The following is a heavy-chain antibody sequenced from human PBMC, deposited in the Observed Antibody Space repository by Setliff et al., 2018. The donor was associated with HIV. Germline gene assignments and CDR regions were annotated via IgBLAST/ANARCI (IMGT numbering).Heavy chain of an antibody. V-gene: IGHV3-23*01. CDR3: ARGMGYNVYGKGSYFDH. Sequence: PSETLSLTCSVSGGSFSSDSYYWGWIRQFPGKGLEWVSAISASDVSTYYIDSVKGRFTVSRDNSKNTLFLQMNNLRAGDTAVYYCARGMGYNVYGKGSYFDHWGQGILVTVSS. CDR2: ISASDVST. D-gene: IGHD5-12*01. J-gene: IGHJ4*02. CDR1: GGSFSSDSYY.